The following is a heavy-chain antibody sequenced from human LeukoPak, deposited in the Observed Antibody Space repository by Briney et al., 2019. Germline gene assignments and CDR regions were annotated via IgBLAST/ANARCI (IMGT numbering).Heavy chain of an antibody. CDR2: ISGTGYT. CDR1: GFTFSSYA. J-gene: IGHJ4*02. Sequence: GGSLRLSCAASGFTFSSYAMGWVRQAPGEGLEWVSTISGTGYTYYADSVKGRFTISRDNSKNTLYLQMNSLRAEDTAVYYCAKYSGYNLGWGFDYWGQGTLVTVSS. D-gene: IGHD5-24*01. CDR3: AKYSGYNLGWGFDY. V-gene: IGHV3-23*01.